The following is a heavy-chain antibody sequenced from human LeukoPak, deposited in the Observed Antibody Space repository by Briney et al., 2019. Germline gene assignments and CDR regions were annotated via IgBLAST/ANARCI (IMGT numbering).Heavy chain of an antibody. Sequence: GGSLRLSCVPSGITFSNSALSWVRQAPGKGLEWVSTITKSGDQTHYADSVRGLFTISRDIFKNTLYLQMNSLRAEDTAVYHCVKSAGKDGYRDVFDIWGQGTVVTISS. J-gene: IGHJ3*02. CDR3: VKSAGKDGYRDVFDI. CDR1: GITFSNSA. D-gene: IGHD5-24*01. CDR2: ITKSGDQT. V-gene: IGHV3-23*01.